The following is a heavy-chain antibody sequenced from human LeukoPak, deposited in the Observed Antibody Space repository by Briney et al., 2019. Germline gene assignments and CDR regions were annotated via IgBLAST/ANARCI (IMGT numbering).Heavy chain of an antibody. J-gene: IGHJ6*02. V-gene: IGHV3-48*01. Sequence: PGGSLRLSCAASGFTFSSYAMSWVRQAPGKGLEWVSYISSSSSSTYYADSVKGRFTISRDSAKNSLFLQMNSLRAEDTAVYYCARGSEFRGGYYYYGMDVWGQGTTVTVSS. CDR1: GFTFSSYA. CDR2: ISSSSSST. D-gene: IGHD3-10*01. CDR3: ARGSEFRGGYYYYGMDV.